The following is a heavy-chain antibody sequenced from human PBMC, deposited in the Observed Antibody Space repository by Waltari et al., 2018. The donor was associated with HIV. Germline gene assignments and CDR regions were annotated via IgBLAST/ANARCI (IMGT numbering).Heavy chain of an antibody. D-gene: IGHD3-16*02. J-gene: IGHJ4*02. Sequence: QIQLLQSGAEVKKPGASVRVSCKASGYSFNTHGITWVRQAPGQGLEWIGWISVKDGRTNAAQNLQGRVTMPSDPSTCTVYMELRTLRSDETAVYYCAIGSWGEVSFGYWGQGTLVTVSS. CDR1: GYSFNTHG. CDR3: AIGSWGEVSFGY. V-gene: IGHV1-18*04. CDR2: ISVKDGRT.